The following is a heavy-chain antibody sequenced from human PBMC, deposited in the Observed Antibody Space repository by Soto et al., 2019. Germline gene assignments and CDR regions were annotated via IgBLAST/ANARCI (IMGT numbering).Heavy chain of an antibody. CDR1: GYTFTSYA. V-gene: IGHV1-3*01. CDR2: INAGNGNT. J-gene: IGHJ6*02. D-gene: IGHD2-15*01. CDR3: ARGGYCSGGSCSYYYYYSMDV. Sequence: ASLKVSCKASGYTFTSYAMHWVRQAPGQRLEWMGWINAGNGNTKYSQKFQGRVTITRDTSASTAYMELSSLRSEDTAVYYCARGGYCSGGSCSYYYYYSMDVWGQGTTVTVSS.